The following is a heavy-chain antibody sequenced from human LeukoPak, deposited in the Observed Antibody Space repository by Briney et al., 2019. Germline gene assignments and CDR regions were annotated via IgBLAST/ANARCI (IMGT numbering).Heavy chain of an antibody. CDR3: ARDVYDYYDSNWFDP. CDR2: ISSSGSTI. Sequence: PGGSLRLSCAASGFTFSSYEMNWVRQAPGKGLEWVSYISSSGSTIYYADSVKGRFTISRDNAKNSLYLQMNSLRAEDTAVYYCARDVYDYYDSNWFDPWGQGTLVTVSS. V-gene: IGHV3-48*03. CDR1: GFTFSSYE. J-gene: IGHJ5*02. D-gene: IGHD3-22*01.